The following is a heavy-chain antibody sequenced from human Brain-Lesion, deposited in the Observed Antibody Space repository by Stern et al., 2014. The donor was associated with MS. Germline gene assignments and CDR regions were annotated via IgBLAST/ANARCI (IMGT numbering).Heavy chain of an antibody. J-gene: IGHJ3*02. CDR2: IHHTGAT. Sequence: QLQLQESGPGLVQPSQTLSLSCTVSGAPVSSGGYYWTWIRPLPGKGLERVGYIHHTGATFYNPSLKSRVAISVDTSENQFSLKLTSVTAADTAVYYCAAIGPRMEGACFDIWGQGTMVTVSS. CDR1: GAPVSSGGYY. D-gene: IGHD2-21*01. V-gene: IGHV4-31*03. CDR3: AAIGPRMEGACFDI.